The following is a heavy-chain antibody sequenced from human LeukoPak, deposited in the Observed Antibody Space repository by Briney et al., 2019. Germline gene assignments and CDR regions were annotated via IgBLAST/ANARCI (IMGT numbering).Heavy chain of an antibody. D-gene: IGHD3-9*01. CDR2: ITSGGDYI. J-gene: IGHJ4*02. CDR1: GYTLTELS. Sequence: SCKVSGYTLTELSMNWVRQAPGKGLEWVSSITSGGDYIYYADSVKGRFTNSRDNAKNSLSLQLNSLRVEDTAVYYCARGHYDVLAASYKWTPDYWGQGTLVTVSS. CDR3: ARGHYDVLAASYKWTPDY. V-gene: IGHV3-21*01.